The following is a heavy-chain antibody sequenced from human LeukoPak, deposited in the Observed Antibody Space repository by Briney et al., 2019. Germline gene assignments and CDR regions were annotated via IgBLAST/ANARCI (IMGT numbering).Heavy chain of an antibody. D-gene: IGHD3-10*01. J-gene: IGHJ4*02. CDR1: GYTFTGYY. Sequence: ASVKVSCKASGYTFTGYYMHWVRQAPGQGLEWMGWINPNSGGTNYAQKFQGRVTMTRDTSISTAYMELSRLRSDDTAVYYCATVTMVRGVIPQFDYWGQGTLVTVSS. CDR2: INPNSGGT. CDR3: ATVTMVRGVIPQFDY. V-gene: IGHV1-2*02.